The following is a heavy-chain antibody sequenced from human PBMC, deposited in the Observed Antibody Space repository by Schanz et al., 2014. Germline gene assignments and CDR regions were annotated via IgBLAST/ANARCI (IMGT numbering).Heavy chain of an antibody. CDR2: INPSGGST. D-gene: IGHD5-12*01. V-gene: IGHV1-46*01. CDR1: GYTFTTYY. J-gene: IGHJ4*02. CDR3: GRRYSRSYIDS. Sequence: QVQLLQSGAEVKKPGASMKVSCKASGYTFTTYYMLWVRQAPGQGLEWMGIINPSGGSTRYGQKCQCRITVTTDTATSTVYLELSSLRAADTAVYYAGRRYSRSYIDSWGQGTLITVSS.